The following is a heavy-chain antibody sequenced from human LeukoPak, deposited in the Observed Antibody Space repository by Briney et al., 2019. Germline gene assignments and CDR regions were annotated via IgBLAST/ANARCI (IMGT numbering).Heavy chain of an antibody. J-gene: IGHJ4*02. CDR3: ARGSTHYGSSGQVPFDY. Sequence: PSETLSLTCTVSGGSISSSSYSWTWIRQPPGKGLEWGSYISGSSSTIYYADSVKGRFTISRDNGKNTLYLQMNSLRAEDTAVYHCARGSTHYGSSGQVPFDYWGQGTLVTVSS. CDR2: ISGSSSTI. CDR1: GGSISSSSYS. D-gene: IGHD3-22*01. V-gene: IGHV3-48*01.